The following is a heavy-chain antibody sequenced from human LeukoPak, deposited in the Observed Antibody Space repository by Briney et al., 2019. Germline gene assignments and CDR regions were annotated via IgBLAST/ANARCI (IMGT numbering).Heavy chain of an antibody. V-gene: IGHV3-21*01. CDR3: ARGFPAGYSDTFDI. Sequence: GGSLRLSCAASGFTFSSYAMSWVRQTPGKGLEWVSSISSSSSYIYYADSVKGRFTISRDNAKNSLYLQMNSLRAEDTAVYYCARGFPAGYSDTFDIWGQGTMVTVSS. D-gene: IGHD6-13*01. CDR2: ISSSSSYI. CDR1: GFTFSSYA. J-gene: IGHJ3*02.